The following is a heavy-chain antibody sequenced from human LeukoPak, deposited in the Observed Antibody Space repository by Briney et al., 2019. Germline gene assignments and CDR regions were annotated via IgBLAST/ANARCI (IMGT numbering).Heavy chain of an antibody. CDR1: GYTFTSYD. V-gene: IGHV1-69*13. Sequence: GASVKVSCKASGYTFTSYDINWVRQAPGQGLEWMGGIIPIFGTANYAQKFQGRVTITADESTSTAYMELSSLRSEDTAVYYCARGGFDSSGNLNAFDIWGQGTMVTVSS. D-gene: IGHD3-22*01. CDR2: IIPIFGTA. J-gene: IGHJ3*02. CDR3: ARGGFDSSGNLNAFDI.